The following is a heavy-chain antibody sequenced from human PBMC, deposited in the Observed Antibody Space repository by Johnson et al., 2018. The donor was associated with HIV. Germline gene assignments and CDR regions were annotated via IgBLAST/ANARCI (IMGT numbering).Heavy chain of an antibody. V-gene: IGHV3-33*01. CDR2: IWYDGSNK. CDR3: ARDGMAATKANI. D-gene: IGHD1-14*01. CDR1: GFTFSSYG. J-gene: IGHJ3*02. Sequence: QVQLVESGGGVVQPGRSVRLSCSASGFTFSSYGMHWVRQAPGKGLEWVAVIWYDGSNKDYADFVKGRFTISRDNSKNTLYLQMNSLRAEDTAVYYCARDGMAATKANIWGQGTMVTVSS.